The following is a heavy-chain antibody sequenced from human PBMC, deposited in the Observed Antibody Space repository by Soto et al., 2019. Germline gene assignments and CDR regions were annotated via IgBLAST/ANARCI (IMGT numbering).Heavy chain of an antibody. Sequence: QVQLVQSGAEVQKPRASVKVSCKAFGYTFTSYGINWVRQAPGQGLEWLGWISAYNGNTNYAQKVQGRVTMTTDTSTSTADMEQRSLRSDDTAVYYCARDYYERSGYYGAYFDYWGQGTLVTGSS. J-gene: IGHJ4*02. D-gene: IGHD3-22*01. CDR2: ISAYNGNT. CDR3: ARDYYERSGYYGAYFDY. CDR1: GYTFTSYG. V-gene: IGHV1-18*01.